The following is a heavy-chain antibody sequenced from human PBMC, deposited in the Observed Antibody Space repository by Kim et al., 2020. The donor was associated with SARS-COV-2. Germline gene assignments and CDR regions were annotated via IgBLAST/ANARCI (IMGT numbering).Heavy chain of an antibody. Sequence: GGSLRLSCAASGFTFRSYEMNWVRQAPGKGLEWVSYISGSGSSKYYADSVKGRFTISRDNAKDSLYLQMNGLRAEDTAVYYCAREVVVSPDAFDIWGQGTMCTVSS. CDR1: GFTFRSYE. CDR2: ISGSGSSK. J-gene: IGHJ3*02. V-gene: IGHV3-48*03. CDR3: AREVVVSPDAFDI. D-gene: IGHD3-22*01.